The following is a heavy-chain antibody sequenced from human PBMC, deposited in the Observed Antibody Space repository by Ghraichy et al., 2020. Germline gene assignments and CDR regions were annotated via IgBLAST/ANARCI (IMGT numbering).Heavy chain of an antibody. CDR1: GFPFSDYY. J-gene: IGHJ4*02. D-gene: IGHD3-3*01. CDR2: SRDKGRSYTT. V-gene: IGHV3-72*01. CDR3: ACGDSRSGRHFFDY. Sequence: GGSLRLSCAASGFPFSDYYMDWVRQAPGKGLEWVGRSRDKGRSYTTEFAASVKGRFTMSRDDSNNVLYLQMNSLRTEDTAVYFCACGDSRSGRHFFDYWGQGTLVTVSS.